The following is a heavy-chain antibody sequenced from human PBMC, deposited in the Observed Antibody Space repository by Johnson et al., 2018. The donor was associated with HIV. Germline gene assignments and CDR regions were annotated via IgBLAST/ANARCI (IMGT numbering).Heavy chain of an antibody. V-gene: IGHV3-74*01. Sequence: VQLVEYGGGLVQPGGSLRLSCAASGFTFFDYYMSWVRQAPGKGLVWVSRSNSDGTSTSYADSVRGRFTISRDKAKNTLHMQMNSLRAEDTAVYYCAREWGVITFGGVIPRNAFDIWGQGTMVTVSS. CDR1: GFTFFDYY. D-gene: IGHD3-16*01. CDR3: AREWGVITFGGVIPRNAFDI. CDR2: SNSDGTST. J-gene: IGHJ3*02.